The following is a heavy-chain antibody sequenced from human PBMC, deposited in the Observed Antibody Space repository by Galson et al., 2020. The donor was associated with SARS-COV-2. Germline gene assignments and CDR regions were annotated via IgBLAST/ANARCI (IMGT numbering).Heavy chain of an antibody. CDR1: GGSVSSGSYY. Sequence: SETLYLTCTVSGGSVSSGSYYWSWIRQPPGKGLEWIGYIYYSGSTNYNPSLKSRVTISVDTSKNQFSLKLSSVTAADTAVYYCARDNSPLYGDYGWFDPWGQGTLVTVSS. J-gene: IGHJ5*02. CDR3: ARDNSPLYGDYGWFDP. V-gene: IGHV4-61*01. D-gene: IGHD4-17*01. CDR2: IYYSGST.